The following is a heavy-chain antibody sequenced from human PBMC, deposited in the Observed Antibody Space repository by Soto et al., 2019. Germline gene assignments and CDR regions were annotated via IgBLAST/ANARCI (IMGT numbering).Heavy chain of an antibody. D-gene: IGHD5-18*01. J-gene: IGHJ4*02. Sequence: QVQLVESGGGVVQPGRSLRLSCAASGFTFSSYGMHWVRQAPGKGLEWVAVISYDGSNKYYADSVKGRFTISRDNSKNTLYLQMNSLRAEDTAVYYCAKDRAEDRAMVNVYYFDYWGQGTLVTVSS. CDR3: AKDRAEDRAMVNVYYFDY. CDR2: ISYDGSNK. V-gene: IGHV3-30*18. CDR1: GFTFSSYG.